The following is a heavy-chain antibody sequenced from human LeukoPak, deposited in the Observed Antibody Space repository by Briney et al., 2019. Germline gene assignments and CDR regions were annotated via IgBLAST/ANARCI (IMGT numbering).Heavy chain of an antibody. CDR1: GFTFSSYS. Sequence: TGESLRLSCAASGFTFSSYSMNWIRQAPGKGLEWVSSISSSNSSIHYADSVKGRFTISRDNAKNSLYLQMNSLGAEDTAVYYCARRVTPNSFDYWGQGTLVTVSS. D-gene: IGHD2-21*02. J-gene: IGHJ4*02. CDR3: ARRVTPNSFDY. V-gene: IGHV3-21*01. CDR2: ISSSNSSI.